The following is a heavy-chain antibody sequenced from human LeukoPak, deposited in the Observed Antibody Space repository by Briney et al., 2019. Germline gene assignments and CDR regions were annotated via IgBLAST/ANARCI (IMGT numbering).Heavy chain of an antibody. J-gene: IGHJ4*02. CDR1: GGTFSSYA. CDR2: IIPIFGTA. Sequence: SVKVSCKASGGTFSSYAISWVRQAPGQGLEWMGGIIPIFGTANHAQKFQGRVTITADESTSTAYMELSSLRSEDTAVYYCASPSIGTLQKYSSSWYYFDYWGQGTLVTVSS. D-gene: IGHD6-13*01. V-gene: IGHV1-69*13. CDR3: ASPSIGTLQKYSSSWYYFDY.